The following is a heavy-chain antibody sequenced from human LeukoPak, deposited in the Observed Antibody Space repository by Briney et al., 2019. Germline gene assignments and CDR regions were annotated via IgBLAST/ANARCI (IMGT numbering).Heavy chain of an antibody. Sequence: PRGSLRLSCAASGFTFSNYAMSLVRQAPGKGPEWVSGVRGRGSTFYSDSVKGRFTISRDNTKNTVHLQMNSLRADDTAVYYCAKEEAEVGRSNFHSWGQGTLVTVSS. CDR2: VRGRGST. CDR3: AKEEAEVGRSNFHS. J-gene: IGHJ4*02. CDR1: GFTFSNYA. V-gene: IGHV3-23*01.